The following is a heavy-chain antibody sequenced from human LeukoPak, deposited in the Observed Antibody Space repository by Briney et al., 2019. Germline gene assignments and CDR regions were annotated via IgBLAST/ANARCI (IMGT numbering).Heavy chain of an antibody. CDR1: GGSFSGYY. CDR3: AKEPGYGSGRFDY. V-gene: IGHV4-34*01. Sequence: SETLSLTCAVYGGSFSGYYWSWIRQPPGKGLEWIGEINHSGSTNYNPSLKSRVTISVDTSKNQFSLKLSSVTAADTAVYYWAKEPGYGSGRFDYGAREPWSPSPQ. CDR2: INHSGST. D-gene: IGHD3-10*01. J-gene: IGHJ4*02.